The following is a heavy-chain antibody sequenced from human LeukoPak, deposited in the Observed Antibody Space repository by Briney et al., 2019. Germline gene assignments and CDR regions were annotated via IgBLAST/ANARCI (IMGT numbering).Heavy chain of an antibody. CDR3: ARETTRGIAVAYDY. CDR2: INPNSGGT. Sequence: GASVKVSCKASGYTFTGYYMHWVRQAPGQGLEWMGWINPNSGGTNYAQKFQGRVTMTRDTSISTAYMELSRLRSDDTAVYYCARETTRGIAVAYDYWGQGTLVTVSS. J-gene: IGHJ4*02. D-gene: IGHD6-19*01. CDR1: GYTFTGYY. V-gene: IGHV1-2*02.